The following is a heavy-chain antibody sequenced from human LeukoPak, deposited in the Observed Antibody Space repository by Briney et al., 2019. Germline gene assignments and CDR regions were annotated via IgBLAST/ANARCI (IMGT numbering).Heavy chain of an antibody. J-gene: IGHJ4*02. CDR1: GFTFSSYA. CDR3: ARDLGDYGGY. Sequence: GRSLRLSCAASGFTFSSYAMHWVRQAPGTGLEWVAVISYDGSNKYYADSVKGRFTISRDNSKNTLYLQMNSLRAEDTAVYYCARDLGDYGGYWGQGTLVTVSS. D-gene: IGHD4-17*01. CDR2: ISYDGSNK. V-gene: IGHV3-30-3*01.